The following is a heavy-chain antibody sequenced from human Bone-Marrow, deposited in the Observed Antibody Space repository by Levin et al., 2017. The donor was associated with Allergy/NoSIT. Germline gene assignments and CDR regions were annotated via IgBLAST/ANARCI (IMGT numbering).Heavy chain of an antibody. D-gene: IGHD2-2*02. Sequence: HSQTLSLTCTVSGGSISSGNYYWSWIRQPAGERLEWIGRIYTSGSTNYNPSLKSRVNISLDTTKNQFYLKLTSVTAADTAVYYCAIVGHVRESSGTSWYSFSYYYMDVWGKGTTVTVSS. J-gene: IGHJ6*03. V-gene: IGHV4-61*02. CDR3: AIVGHVRESSGTSWYSFSYYYMDV. CDR2: IYTSGST. CDR1: GGSISSGNYY.